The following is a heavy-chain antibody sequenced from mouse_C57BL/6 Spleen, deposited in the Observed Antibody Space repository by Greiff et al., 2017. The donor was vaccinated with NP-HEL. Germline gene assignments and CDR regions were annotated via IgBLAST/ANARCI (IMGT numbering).Heavy chain of an antibody. V-gene: IGHV1-55*01. CDR3: ATNSHDGYYPMDY. CDR2: IYPGSGST. Sequence: VQLQQPGAELVKPGASVKMSCKASGYTFTSYWITWVKQRPGQGLEWIGDIYPGSGSTNYNEKFKSKATLTVDTSSSTAYMQLSSLTSEDSAVYYCATNSHDGYYPMDYWGQGTSVTVSS. D-gene: IGHD2-3*01. CDR1: GYTFTSYW. J-gene: IGHJ4*01.